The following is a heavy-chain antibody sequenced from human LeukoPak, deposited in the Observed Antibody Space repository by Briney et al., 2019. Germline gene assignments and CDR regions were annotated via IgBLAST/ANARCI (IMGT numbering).Heavy chain of an antibody. CDR2: IRYDGSNK. J-gene: IGHJ4*02. V-gene: IGHV3-30*02. CDR1: GFTFSSYG. D-gene: IGHD3-22*01. Sequence: PGGSLRLSCAASGFTFSSYGMHWVRQAPGKGLEWVAFIRYDGSNKYYADSVKGRFTISRDDSKDTLYLQMNSLKTEDTAVYYCSTVDGSSGPPFDYWGRGTLVTVSS. CDR3: STVDGSSGPPFDY.